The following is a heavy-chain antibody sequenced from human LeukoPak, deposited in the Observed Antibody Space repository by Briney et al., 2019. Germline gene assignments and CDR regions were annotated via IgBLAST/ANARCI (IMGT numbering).Heavy chain of an antibody. CDR2: IIPIFGTA. V-gene: IGHV1-69*01. J-gene: IGHJ6*02. D-gene: IGHD2-2*01. Sequence: ASVNVSCKASGGTFSSYAISWVRQAPGQGLEWMGGIIPIFGTANYAQKFQGRVTITADESTSTAYMELSSLRSEDTAVYYCASRYQLLTSDGMDVWGQGTTVTVSS. CDR1: GGTFSSYA. CDR3: ASRYQLLTSDGMDV.